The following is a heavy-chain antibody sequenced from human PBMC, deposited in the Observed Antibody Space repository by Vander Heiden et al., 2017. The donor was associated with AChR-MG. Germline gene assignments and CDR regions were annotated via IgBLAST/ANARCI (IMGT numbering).Heavy chain of an antibody. Sequence: EVQLVESGGGSVQPGGSLRLSCAASGFPFITSEMDWVRQAPGKRPEWVAYISPSGDTMYYADSVKGRFTVSRDNAKNSLYLQINSLRVEDTGIYYCARDEAGLGTNFLFDFRGQGTLVTVSS. J-gene: IGHJ4*02. CDR2: ISPSGDTM. D-gene: IGHD1-7*01. CDR3: ARDEAGLGTNFLFDF. V-gene: IGHV3-48*03. CDR1: GFPFITSE.